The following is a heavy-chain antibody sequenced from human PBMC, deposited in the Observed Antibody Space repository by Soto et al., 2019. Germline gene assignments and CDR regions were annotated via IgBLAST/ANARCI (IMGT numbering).Heavy chain of an antibody. CDR2: MNPNSGNT. CDR1: GYTFTSYD. V-gene: IGHV1-8*01. Sequence: ASVKVSCKASGYTFTSYDINWVRQATGQGLEWMGWMNPNSGNTGYAQKFQGRVTMTRNTSISTAYMELSSLRSEDTAVYYCARVARSWSPTRWFDPWGQGNLVTVSS. D-gene: IGHD6-13*01. J-gene: IGHJ5*02. CDR3: ARVARSWSPTRWFDP.